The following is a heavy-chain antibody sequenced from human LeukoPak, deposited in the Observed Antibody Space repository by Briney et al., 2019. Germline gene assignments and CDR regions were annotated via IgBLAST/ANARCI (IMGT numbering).Heavy chain of an antibody. CDR1: GGTFSGYA. CDR3: ARAFSTYYYDSSGSYFDY. CDR2: IIPIFGTA. Sequence: GASVKVSCKASGGTFSGYAISWVRQAPGQGLEWMGGIIPIFGTANYAQKFQGRVTITADESTSTAYMELSSLRSEDTAVYYCARAFSTYYYDSSGSYFDYWGQGTLVTVSS. J-gene: IGHJ4*02. D-gene: IGHD3-22*01. V-gene: IGHV1-69*01.